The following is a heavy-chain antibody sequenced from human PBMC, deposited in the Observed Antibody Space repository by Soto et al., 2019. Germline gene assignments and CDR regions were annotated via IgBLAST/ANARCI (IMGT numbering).Heavy chain of an antibody. D-gene: IGHD6-13*01. CDR3: ARYPGYSSSWYKSNYYYYGMDV. V-gene: IGHV3-33*01. J-gene: IGHJ6*02. Sequence: LRLSCAASGFTFSSYAMHWVRQAPATGLEWVAVIWYDGSNKYYADSVKGRFTISRDNSKNTLYLHMNSLRAEDTAIYYCARYPGYSSSWYKSNYYYYGMDVWCQGPTVTVS. CDR1: GFTFSSYA. CDR2: IWYDGSNK.